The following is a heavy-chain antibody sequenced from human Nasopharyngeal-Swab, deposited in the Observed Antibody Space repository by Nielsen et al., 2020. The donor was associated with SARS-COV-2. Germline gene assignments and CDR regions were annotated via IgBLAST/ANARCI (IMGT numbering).Heavy chain of an antibody. J-gene: IGHJ6*03. CDR1: GGSISSDY. V-gene: IGHV4-59*01. Sequence: SETLSLTYTVSGGSISSDYWSWIRQPPGKGLEWIGYIYYIGSTNYNPSLNSRVTISVDTSKNQFSLKLGSVTAADTAVYYCARRPAARYMDVWGKGTTVTVSS. D-gene: IGHD2-2*01. CDR3: ARRPAARYMDV. CDR2: IYYIGST.